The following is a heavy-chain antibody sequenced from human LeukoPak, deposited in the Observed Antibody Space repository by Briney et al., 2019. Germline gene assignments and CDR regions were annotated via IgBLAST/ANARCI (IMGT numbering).Heavy chain of an antibody. CDR1: GFTFSSYW. CDR2: IKQDGSEK. V-gene: IGHV3-7*01. CDR3: ARVSSSWYPDYFDY. J-gene: IGHJ4*02. D-gene: IGHD6-13*01. Sequence: GGSLRLSCAASGFTFSSYWMSWVRQAPGKGLEWVANIKQDGSEKYYVDSVKGRFTISRDNAKNSLYLQMNSLRAEDTAVYYCARVSSSWYPDYFDYWGQGTLVTVSS.